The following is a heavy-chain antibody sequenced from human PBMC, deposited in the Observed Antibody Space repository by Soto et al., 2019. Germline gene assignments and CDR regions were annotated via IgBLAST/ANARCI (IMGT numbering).Heavy chain of an antibody. D-gene: IGHD1-26*01. Sequence: GGSLRLSCAASGFTFSTYAMSWVRQAPGKGLEWVSSISGSGASTYYADPVKGRFTISRDNSRNTLYLQMDSLRAEDTAVYSCAKSRGTGGAESGGAFDIWGQGTMVTVSS. CDR2: ISGSGAST. CDR3: AKSRGTGGAESGGAFDI. CDR1: GFTFSTYA. V-gene: IGHV3-23*01. J-gene: IGHJ3*02.